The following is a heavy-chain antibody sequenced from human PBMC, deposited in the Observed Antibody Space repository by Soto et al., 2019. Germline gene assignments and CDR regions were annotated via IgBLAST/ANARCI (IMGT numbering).Heavy chain of an antibody. D-gene: IGHD5-18*01. CDR2: MSSSGAT. CDR3: ARDIRGYSRAFDY. V-gene: IGHV4-61*01. Sequence: SETLSLTCTVSVDSFTSDSYYWTWILQPPGKGLEWIGYMSSSGATKYNPSLKSRVTISLDTSSNQFSLKLSSVTGADTAVYYCARDIRGYSRAFDYWGQGTLVTVSS. CDR1: VDSFTSDSYY. J-gene: IGHJ4*02.